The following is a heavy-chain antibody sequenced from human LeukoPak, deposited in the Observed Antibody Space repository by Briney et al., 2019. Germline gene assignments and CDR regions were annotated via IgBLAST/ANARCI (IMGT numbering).Heavy chain of an antibody. CDR3: ARDGSYGSFDY. CDR2: INHSGST. J-gene: IGHJ4*02. CDR1: GGSFSGYY. V-gene: IGHV4-34*01. Sequence: SETLSLTCAVYGGSFSGYYWSWIRQPPGKGLEWIGEINHSGSTNYNPSLKSRVTISVDTSKNQFSLKLSSVTAADTAVYYCARDGSYGSFDYWGQGTLVTVSS. D-gene: IGHD5-18*01.